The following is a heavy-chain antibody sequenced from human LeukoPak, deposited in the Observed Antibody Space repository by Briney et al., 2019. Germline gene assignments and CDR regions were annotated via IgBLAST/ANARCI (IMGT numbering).Heavy chain of an antibody. V-gene: IGHV1-2*02. CDR1: GYTFTGYY. D-gene: IGHD5-24*01. J-gene: IGHJ6*03. CDR2: INPNSGGT. Sequence: ASVKVSCKASGYTFTGYYMHWVRQAPGQGLEWMGWINPNSGGTNYAQKLQGRVTMTRDTSISTAYMELSRLRSDDTAVYYCARDVARRDGYNQDRKNYYYYYMDVWGKGTTVTVSS. CDR3: ARDVARRDGYNQDRKNYYYYYMDV.